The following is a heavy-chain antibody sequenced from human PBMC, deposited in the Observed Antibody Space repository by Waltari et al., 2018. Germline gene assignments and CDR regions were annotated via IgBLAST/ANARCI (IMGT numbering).Heavy chain of an antibody. CDR2: IRYDGSNK. Sequence: QVQLVESGGGVVQPGGSLRLSCAASGFTFSSYGMHWVRQAPGKGLEWVAFIRYDGSNKYYADSVKGRFTISRDNSKNTLYLQMNSLRAEDTAVYYCAKEREYSGYGYFDYWGQGTLVTVSS. J-gene: IGHJ4*02. CDR3: AKEREYSGYGYFDY. V-gene: IGHV3-30*02. CDR1: GFTFSSYG. D-gene: IGHD5-12*01.